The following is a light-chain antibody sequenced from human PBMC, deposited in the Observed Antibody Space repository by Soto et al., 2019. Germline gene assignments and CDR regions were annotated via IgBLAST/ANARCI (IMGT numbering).Light chain of an antibody. Sequence: EIVLTQSPATLSLSPGERATLSCRASQSVSSYLAWYQQKPGQAPRLLIYDASNRATGIPARFSGSGSGTDFTPTISRLQPEDFAVYYCQRRSNWLTFGGGTKVEIK. CDR2: DAS. J-gene: IGKJ4*01. CDR1: QSVSSY. V-gene: IGKV3-11*01. CDR3: QRRSNWLT.